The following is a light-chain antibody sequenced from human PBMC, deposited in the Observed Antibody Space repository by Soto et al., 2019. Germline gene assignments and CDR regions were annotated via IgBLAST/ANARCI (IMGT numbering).Light chain of an antibody. J-gene: IGKJ2*01. CDR2: AAS. CDR3: QQSYSTWYT. Sequence: DIQMTQSPSSLSAYVGDRVTITCRASQSISSYLNWYQQKPGKAPKLLIYAASSLQSGVPSRFSGSGSGTDFTLTISSLQPEDFATYYCQQSYSTWYTFGQGTKVDIK. CDR1: QSISSY. V-gene: IGKV1-39*01.